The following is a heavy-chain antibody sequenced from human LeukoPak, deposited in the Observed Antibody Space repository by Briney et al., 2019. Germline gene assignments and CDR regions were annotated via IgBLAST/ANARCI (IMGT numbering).Heavy chain of an antibody. Sequence: GGSLRLSCAASGFTVSSNYMSWVRQALGKGLEWVSSIGRSAGSTFYADSVKGRFTISRDNSKSTLYLQMNSLRAEDAAAYYCAKGPERGCLDYWGQGTLVTVSS. D-gene: IGHD1-14*01. CDR2: IGRSAGST. CDR1: GFTVSSNY. J-gene: IGHJ4*02. V-gene: IGHV3-23*01. CDR3: AKGPERGCLDY.